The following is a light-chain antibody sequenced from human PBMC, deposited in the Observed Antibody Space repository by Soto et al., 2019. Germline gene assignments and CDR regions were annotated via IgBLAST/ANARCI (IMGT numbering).Light chain of an antibody. V-gene: IGLV1-51*01. CDR2: DNI. CDR1: SSTIGKNY. J-gene: IGLJ1*01. Sequence: QSVLTQPPSGSAAPGQKVTISCSGSSSTIGKNYVSWYQQLPGTAPKLLIYDNIKRRSGIPDLFSVSKSGTSTTLGITGRQTGDDPAYSCGTWDSSVSAYVFGTGTKVTVL. CDR3: GTWDSSVSAYV.